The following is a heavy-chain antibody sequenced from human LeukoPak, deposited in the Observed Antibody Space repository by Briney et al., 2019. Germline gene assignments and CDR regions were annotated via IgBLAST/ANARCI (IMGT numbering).Heavy chain of an antibody. CDR1: GFTFSSYW. D-gene: IGHD3-22*01. Sequence: GGSLRLSCAASGFTFSSYWMSWVRQAPGKGLEWVANIKQDGSEKYYVDSVKGRFTISRDNAKNSLYLQMNSLRAEDTAVYYCAKVQIPSYYDSRLDYSDYWGQGTLVTVSS. CDR2: IKQDGSEK. V-gene: IGHV3-7*01. CDR3: AKVQIPSYYDSRLDYSDY. J-gene: IGHJ4*02.